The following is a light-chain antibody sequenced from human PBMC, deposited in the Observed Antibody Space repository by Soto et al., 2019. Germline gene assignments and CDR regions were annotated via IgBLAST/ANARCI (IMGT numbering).Light chain of an antibody. CDR2: STS. Sequence: QAVVTQEPSLTVSPGGTVTLTCASSTGAVTSGYFPNWFQQKPGQAPRPLIYSTSNKHSWTPARFSGSLLGGKASLTLSGLQPEDEADYFCLLYYGGAQPWVFGGWTKLTVL. J-gene: IGLJ3*02. V-gene: IGLV7-43*01. CDR1: TGAVTSGYF. CDR3: LLYYGGAQPWV.